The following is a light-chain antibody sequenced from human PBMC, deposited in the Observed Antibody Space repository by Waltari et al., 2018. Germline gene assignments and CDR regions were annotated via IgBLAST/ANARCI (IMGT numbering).Light chain of an antibody. CDR1: QTIGRS. J-gene: IGKJ1*01. V-gene: IGKV3-15*01. Sequence: EPVLTQSPATLSVSTGERATLSCRTSQTIGRSLAWYQQKPGQAPRLVIYGASIRATGIPARFSGSGSETEFALTISGLQSEDFAVYYCQQYNNWPPGTFGQGTKVEI. CDR2: GAS. CDR3: QQYNNWPPGT.